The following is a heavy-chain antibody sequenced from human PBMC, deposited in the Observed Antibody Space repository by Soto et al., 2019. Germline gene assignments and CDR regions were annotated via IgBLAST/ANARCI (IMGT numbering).Heavy chain of an antibody. J-gene: IGHJ4*02. V-gene: IGHV3-23*01. CDR2: ISGSGSST. CDR3: AKVYDFWSGYLPN. Sequence: EVQLLESGGGLVQPGGSLRLSCAASGFTFSSYAMSWVRQAPGKGLEWVSAISGSGSSTYYADSVKGRFTISRDNSKNTLYLQMNSLRAEDTAVYYCAKVYDFWSGYLPNWGQGTLVTVSS. D-gene: IGHD3-3*01. CDR1: GFTFSSYA.